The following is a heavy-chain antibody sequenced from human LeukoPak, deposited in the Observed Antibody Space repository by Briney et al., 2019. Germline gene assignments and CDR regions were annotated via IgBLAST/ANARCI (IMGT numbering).Heavy chain of an antibody. CDR3: AGGYGFDY. Sequence: PGGSLRLSCSASGFTFSTYPMQWVRQAPGKGLEYVSSISSNGDYTYYADSVQGRFTISRDNAKNTLFLQMNSLRVEDTAVYYCAGGYGFDYWGQGTLVTVSS. D-gene: IGHD1-1*01. J-gene: IGHJ4*02. CDR1: GFTFSTYP. CDR2: ISSNGDYT. V-gene: IGHV3-64*04.